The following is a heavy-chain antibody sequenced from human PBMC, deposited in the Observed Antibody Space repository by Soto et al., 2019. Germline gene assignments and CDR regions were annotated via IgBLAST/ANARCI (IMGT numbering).Heavy chain of an antibody. Sequence: VKVSCKASGYTFSTYEINWVRRAAGQGLEWMGRMNPDNGNTGYAQKFQDRVTMTRNTSISTAYMELSSLRSDDTAVYYCARGPRESGEWLLFDYWGQGALVTVSS. CDR2: MNPDNGNT. CDR3: ARGPRESGEWLLFDY. D-gene: IGHD3-3*01. V-gene: IGHV1-8*01. J-gene: IGHJ4*02. CDR1: GYTFSTYE.